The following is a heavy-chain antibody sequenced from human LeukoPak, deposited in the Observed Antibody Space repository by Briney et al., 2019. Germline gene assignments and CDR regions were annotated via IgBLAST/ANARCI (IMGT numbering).Heavy chain of an antibody. Sequence: ASVKVSCKASGYTFTSYYMHWVRQAPGQGLEWMGIINPSGGSTSYAQKFQGRVTMTRDTSTSTVYMELSSLRSEDTAVYYCARSQGTDHGAPGNYYYYYGMDVWGQGTTVTVSS. D-gene: IGHD3-16*01. CDR2: INPSGGST. J-gene: IGHJ6*02. CDR3: ARSQGTDHGAPGNYYYYYGMDV. V-gene: IGHV1-46*01. CDR1: GYTFTSYY.